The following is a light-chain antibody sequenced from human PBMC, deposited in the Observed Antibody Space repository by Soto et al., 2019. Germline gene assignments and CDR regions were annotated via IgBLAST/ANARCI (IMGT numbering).Light chain of an antibody. CDR2: DAS. CDR1: RSVSSY. V-gene: IGKV3-11*01. J-gene: IGKJ4*01. CDR3: QQRSSWPPYT. Sequence: IVLTQSPATLSLSPGERATLSCRASRSVSSYLGWYQQKPGQAPRLLFYDASQRATGVPSRFSGSGSGTDFTLTISSLEPEDFAVYFCQQRSSWPPYTFGGGPKVEIK.